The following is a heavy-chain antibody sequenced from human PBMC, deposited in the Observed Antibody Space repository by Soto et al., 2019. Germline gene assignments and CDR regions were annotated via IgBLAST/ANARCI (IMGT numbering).Heavy chain of an antibody. CDR3: ARGNSSSWYYYYGMDV. V-gene: IGHV6-1*01. J-gene: IGHJ6*02. Sequence: PSQTLSLTCAISGDSVSGNSAAWNWIRQSPSRGLEWLGRTYYRSKWYNDYAVSVKSRITINPDTSKNQFSLQLNSVTPEDTAVYYCARGNSSSWYYYYGMDVWGQGTTVTVSS. D-gene: IGHD6-13*01. CDR2: TYYRSKWYN. CDR1: GDSVSGNSAA.